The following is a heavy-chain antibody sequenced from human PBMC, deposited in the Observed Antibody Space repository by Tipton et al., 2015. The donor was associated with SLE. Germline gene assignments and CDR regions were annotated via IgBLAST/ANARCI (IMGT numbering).Heavy chain of an antibody. CDR2: IYYSGST. Sequence: TLSLTCTVSGGSNSSGGYYWGWIRQPPGKGLEWIGSIYYSGSTYYNPSLKSRVTISVDTSKNQFSLKLSSVTAADTAVYYCARGPFWSGSWDYWGQGTLVTVSS. J-gene: IGHJ4*02. D-gene: IGHD3-3*01. CDR3: ARGPFWSGSWDY. CDR1: GGSNSSGGYY. V-gene: IGHV4-39*07.